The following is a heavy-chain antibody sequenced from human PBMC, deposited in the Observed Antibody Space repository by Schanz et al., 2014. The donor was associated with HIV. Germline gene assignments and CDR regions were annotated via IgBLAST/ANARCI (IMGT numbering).Heavy chain of an antibody. J-gene: IGHJ4*02. CDR2: IKQDGSEK. Sequence: EEQLVESGGGLVQPGGSLRLSCAASGFTLSSYWMSWVRQAPGKGREWVANIKQDGSEKYYVDSVKGRFTISRDNTENSLYLQMNSLRAEDTAVYYCARGRRGAVAGSSDYWGQGTLVTVSS. D-gene: IGHD6-19*01. V-gene: IGHV3-7*01. CDR3: ARGRRGAVAGSSDY. CDR1: GFTLSSYW.